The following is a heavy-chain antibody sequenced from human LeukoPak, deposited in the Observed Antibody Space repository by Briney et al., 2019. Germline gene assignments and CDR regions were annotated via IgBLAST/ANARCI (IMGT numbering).Heavy chain of an antibody. CDR2: IYTSGST. Sequence: SETLSLTCTVSGGSISSYYWSWIRQPAGKGLEWIGRIYTSGSTNYNPSLKSRVTISVDTSKNQFSLKLSSVTAADTAVYYCARVPNYYDSSGYYYFDYWGQGTLVTVSS. V-gene: IGHV4-4*07. D-gene: IGHD3-22*01. CDR3: ARVPNYYDSSGYYYFDY. J-gene: IGHJ4*02. CDR1: GGSISSYY.